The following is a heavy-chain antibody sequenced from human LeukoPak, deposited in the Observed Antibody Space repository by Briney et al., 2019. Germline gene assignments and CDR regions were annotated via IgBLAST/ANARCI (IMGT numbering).Heavy chain of an antibody. CDR3: AKPAISSRGWYYDY. CDR2: ISIRSSTI. Sequence: GGSLRLSCAASGFTFSSYSMAWVRQAPGKGLEWVSYISIRSSTIYYADSVKGRFTTSRDNSKNTLYLQMNSLRAEDTAVYYCAKPAISSRGWYYDYWGQGTLVTVSS. CDR1: GFTFSSYS. V-gene: IGHV3-48*01. D-gene: IGHD6-19*01. J-gene: IGHJ4*02.